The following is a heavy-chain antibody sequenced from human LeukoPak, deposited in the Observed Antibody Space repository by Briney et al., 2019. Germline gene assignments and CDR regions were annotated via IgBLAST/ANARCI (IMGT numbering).Heavy chain of an antibody. CDR2: ISGSAYST. CDR1: GFTFSSFG. D-gene: IGHD2-21*02. V-gene: IGHV3-21*01. CDR3: AREVTPYY. Sequence: PGGSLRLSCAASGFTFSSFGMNWVRQAPGKGLEWVSTISGSAYSTYYADSVKGRFTISRDNAKNSLYLQMNSLRAEDTAVYYCAREVTPYYWGQGTLVTVSS. J-gene: IGHJ4*02.